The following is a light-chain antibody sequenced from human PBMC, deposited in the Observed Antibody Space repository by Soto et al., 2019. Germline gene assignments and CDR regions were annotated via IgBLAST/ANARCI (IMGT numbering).Light chain of an antibody. CDR3: GSYTTSSNYV. J-gene: IGLJ1*01. V-gene: IGLV2-14*03. CDR2: DVS. Sequence: QSALTQPPSVSGSPGQSITISCTGTISDVGSYNYVSWYQQYPGKAPKLMIYDVSTRPSGVSDRFSGSKSGNTASLTISGLRAEDEADYYCGSYTTSSNYVFGTGTKVTVL. CDR1: ISDVGSYNY.